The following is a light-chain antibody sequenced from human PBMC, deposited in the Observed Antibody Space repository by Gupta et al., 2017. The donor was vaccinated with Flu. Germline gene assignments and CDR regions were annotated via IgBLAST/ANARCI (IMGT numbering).Light chain of an antibody. Sequence: VVVTQSPLSLSVTLGQPASISCRSSQSLVHSAGSTYLIWFHQRPGQSPRRLIYKVSNRDSGVPDTFSGSGSGTDFTLKISRVEAEDGGVYYCKQGTHWPFTFGQGTQLEIK. CDR3: KQGTHWPFT. V-gene: IGKV2-30*02. CDR1: QSLVHSAGSTY. CDR2: KVS. J-gene: IGKJ5*01.